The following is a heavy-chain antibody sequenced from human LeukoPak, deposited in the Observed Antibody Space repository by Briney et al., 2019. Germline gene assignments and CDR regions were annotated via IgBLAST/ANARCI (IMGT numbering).Heavy chain of an antibody. V-gene: IGHV4-34*01. Sequence: RASETLSLTCAVYGGSFSGYYWSWIRQPPGKGLEWIGEINHSGSTNYNPSLKSRVTMSVDTSKNQLSLNLSSVTAADTAVYYCARESNFYGSGTGWFDPWGQGTLVTVSS. CDR1: GGSFSGYY. D-gene: IGHD3-10*01. CDR3: ARESNFYGSGTGWFDP. CDR2: INHSGST. J-gene: IGHJ5*02.